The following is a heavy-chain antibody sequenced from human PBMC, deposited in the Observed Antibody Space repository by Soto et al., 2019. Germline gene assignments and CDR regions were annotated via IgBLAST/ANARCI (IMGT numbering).Heavy chain of an antibody. V-gene: IGHV4-34*01. CDR3: ASSGSGSAYYYYMDV. CDR1: GGSFSGYY. J-gene: IGHJ6*03. Sequence: SETLSLTCAVYGGSFSGYYWSWIRQPPGKGLEWIGEINHSGSTNYNPSLKSRVTISVDTSKNQFSLKLSSVTAADTAVYYCASSGSGSAYYYYMDVWGKGTTVTVSS. CDR2: INHSGST. D-gene: IGHD3-10*01.